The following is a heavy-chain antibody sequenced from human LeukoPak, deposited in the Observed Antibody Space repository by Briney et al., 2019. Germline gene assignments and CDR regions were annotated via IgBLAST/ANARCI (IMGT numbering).Heavy chain of an antibody. CDR1: GGSISSYY. V-gene: IGHV4-4*07. Sequence: PSETLSLTCTVPGGSISSYYWSWIRQPAGKGLEWIGRIYTSGSTNYNPSLKSRVTMSVDTSKNQFSLKLSSVTAADTAVYYCARDLYFGDYPSGYYGMDVWGQGTTVTVSS. CDR3: ARDLYFGDYPSGYYGMDV. J-gene: IGHJ6*02. D-gene: IGHD4-17*01. CDR2: IYTSGST.